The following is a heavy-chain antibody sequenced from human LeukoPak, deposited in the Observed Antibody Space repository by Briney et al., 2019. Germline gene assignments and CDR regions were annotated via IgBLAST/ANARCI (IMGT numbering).Heavy chain of an antibody. CDR1: GDXVSXNSAA. V-gene: IGHV6-1*01. Sequence: XXSGDXVSXNSAAWNWIRQSPSRGLEWLXRTXYRSKWYNDYAVSVKSLITINPDTSKNQFSLQLNSVTPEDTAVYYCARDHCSGGSCYWRFDYWGQGTLVTVSS. CDR3: ARDHCSGGSCYWRFDY. D-gene: IGHD2-15*01. CDR2: TXYRSKWYN. J-gene: IGHJ4*02.